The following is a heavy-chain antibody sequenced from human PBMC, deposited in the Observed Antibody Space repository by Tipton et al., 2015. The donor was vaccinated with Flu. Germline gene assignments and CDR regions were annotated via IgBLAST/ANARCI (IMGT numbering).Heavy chain of an antibody. J-gene: IGHJ4*02. D-gene: IGHD4-17*01. CDR3: TMGDGDSDY. V-gene: IGHV4-59*01. CDR2: IYYSGST. CDR1: GGSISSYY. Sequence: TLSLTCTVSGGSISSYYWSWIRQPPGEGLEWIGYIYYSGSTNYNPSLKSRVTISVDTSKNQFSLKLSSVTAADTAVYYCTMGDGDSDYWGQGTLVTVSS.